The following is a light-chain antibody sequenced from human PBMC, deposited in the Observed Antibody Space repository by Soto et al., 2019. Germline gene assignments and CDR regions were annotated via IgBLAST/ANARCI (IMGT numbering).Light chain of an antibody. J-gene: IGKJ1*01. CDR1: QSVSSSY. Sequence: EIVLTQSPGTLSLSPGERATLSCRASQSVSSSYLAWYQQNPGQAPRLLIYGASSRATGIPDRFSGSGSGTDFTLTISRLEPEDFAVYYCQQYGSSRRTFGQGTKVEIK. V-gene: IGKV3-20*01. CDR3: QQYGSSRRT. CDR2: GAS.